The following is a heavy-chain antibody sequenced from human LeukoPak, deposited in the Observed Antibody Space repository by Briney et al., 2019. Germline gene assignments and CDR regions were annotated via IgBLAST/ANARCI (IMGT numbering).Heavy chain of an antibody. CDR1: GFTFSGSA. V-gene: IGHV3-73*01. J-gene: IGHJ6*03. Sequence: GGSLRLSCAASGFTFSGSAMHWVRQASGKGLEWVGRIRSKANSYATEYAASVKGRFTISRDDSKNTAYLQMNSLKTEDTAVYYCTRRGYYCMDVWGKGTTVTVSS. CDR3: TRRGYYCMDV. CDR2: IRSKANSYAT.